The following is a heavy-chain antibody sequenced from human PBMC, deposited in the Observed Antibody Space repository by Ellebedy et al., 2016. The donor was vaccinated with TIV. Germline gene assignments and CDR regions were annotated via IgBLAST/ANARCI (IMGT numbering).Heavy chain of an antibody. CDR2: ISGRGDIT. Sequence: GGSLRLSCAASGFTISTYAMTWVRQAPGKGLEWVSSISGRGDITYYADSVKGRFTISGDSSKNTLYLQMNSLRAEDTAVYYCADYGPGRAAQYWGQGTLVIVSS. CDR3: ADYGPGRAAQY. V-gene: IGHV3-23*01. CDR1: GFTISTYA. J-gene: IGHJ1*01. D-gene: IGHD3-10*01.